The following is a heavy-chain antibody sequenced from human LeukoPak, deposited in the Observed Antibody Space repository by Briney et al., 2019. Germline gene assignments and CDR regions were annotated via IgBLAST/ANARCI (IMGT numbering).Heavy chain of an antibody. CDR2: IYYSGST. D-gene: IGHD2-2*01. J-gene: IGHJ5*02. CDR1: GDSISSYY. Sequence: SETLSLTCTVSGDSISSYYWSWIRQPPGKGLEWIGYIYYSGSTNYNPSLKSRVTISVDTSKNQFSLKLSSVTAADTAVYYCARGYLYCSSTSCPRRWFDPWGQGTLVTVSS. V-gene: IGHV4-59*01. CDR3: ARGYLYCSSTSCPRRWFDP.